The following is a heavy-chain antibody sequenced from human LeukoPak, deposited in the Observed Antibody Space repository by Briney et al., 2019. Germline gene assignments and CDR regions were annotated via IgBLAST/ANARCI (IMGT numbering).Heavy chain of an antibody. V-gene: IGHV3-53*01. Sequence: GGSLRLSCAASGFTVSSNYMSWVRLAPGKGLEWVSVIYSGSDTYYADSVKGRFTISRHSSQNTVYLQMNSLRAEDTAVYYCARAQYCGGGSCYSGTLGSWGQGTLVTVSS. CDR1: GFTVSSNY. CDR2: IYSGSDT. D-gene: IGHD2-15*01. J-gene: IGHJ5*02. CDR3: ARAQYCGGGSCYSGTLGS.